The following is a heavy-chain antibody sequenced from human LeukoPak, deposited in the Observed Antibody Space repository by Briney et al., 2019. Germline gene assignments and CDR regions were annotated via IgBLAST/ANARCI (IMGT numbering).Heavy chain of an antibody. CDR3: ARGQWLAYEYYFDY. D-gene: IGHD6-19*01. Sequence: SETLSLTCTVSGGSISSYYWSWIRQPPGKGLEWIGYIYYSGSTNYNPSLKSRVTISVDTSKNQFSLKLSSVTAADTAVYYCARGQWLAYEYYFDYWGQGTLVTVPS. V-gene: IGHV4-59*01. J-gene: IGHJ4*02. CDR1: GGSISSYY. CDR2: IYYSGST.